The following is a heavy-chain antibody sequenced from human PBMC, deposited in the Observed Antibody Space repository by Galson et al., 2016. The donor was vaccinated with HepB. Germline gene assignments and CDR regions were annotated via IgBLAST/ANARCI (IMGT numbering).Heavy chain of an antibody. CDR3: AKDRYTVTILFDF. CDR1: GFTFRSCY. J-gene: IGHJ4*02. Sequence: SLRLSCAASGFTFRSCYMSWVRQAPGKGLEWVSCFSGSGGGTHYADSVKGRFTIARDNSKSTLYLQMNSLRVEDTAVYYRAKDRYTVTILFDFWGQGTLVTVSS. D-gene: IGHD4-17*01. V-gene: IGHV3-23*01. CDR2: FSGSGGGT.